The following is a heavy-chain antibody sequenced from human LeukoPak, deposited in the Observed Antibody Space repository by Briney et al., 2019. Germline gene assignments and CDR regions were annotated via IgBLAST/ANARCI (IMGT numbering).Heavy chain of an antibody. D-gene: IGHD1-26*01. CDR3: ARDKWEPRYAFDI. V-gene: IGHV4-34*01. J-gene: IGHJ3*02. Sequence: PSETLSLTCAVYGGSFSGYYWSWIRQPPGKGLEWIGEINHSGSTNYNPSLRSRVTISVDTSKNQFSLKLSSVTAADTAVYYCARDKWEPRYAFDIWGQGTMVTVSS. CDR2: INHSGST. CDR1: GGSFSGYY.